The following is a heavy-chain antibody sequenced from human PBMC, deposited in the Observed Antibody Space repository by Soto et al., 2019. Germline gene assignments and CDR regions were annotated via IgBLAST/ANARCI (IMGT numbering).Heavy chain of an antibody. J-gene: IGHJ5*01. Sequence: SETLSLTCTVSGGSISSGGYYWSWIRQHPGKGLEWIGYINYIGSAYYHPSLKSRVTISVDTSRNQFSLKLRSVTAADTAVYYCARGHSAIYGRLDSWGQGILVTVSS. V-gene: IGHV4-31*03. D-gene: IGHD1-26*01. CDR2: INYIGSA. CDR1: GGSISSGGYY. CDR3: ARGHSAIYGRLDS.